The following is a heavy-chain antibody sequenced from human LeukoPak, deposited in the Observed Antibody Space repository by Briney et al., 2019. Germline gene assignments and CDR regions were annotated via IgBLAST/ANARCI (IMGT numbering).Heavy chain of an antibody. CDR2: IKPDGSEK. J-gene: IGHJ5*02. CDR1: GFPFSNYW. Sequence: QPGGSLRLSCAASGFPFSNYWMSWVGQAPGKGLEWVANIKPDGSEKYYVDSVKGRFTISRDNAKNSLYLQMNSLRAEDTAVYYCVNGYCSGGSCYSDDWFDPWGQGTLVTVSS. CDR3: VNGYCSGGSCYSDDWFDP. D-gene: IGHD2-15*01. V-gene: IGHV3-7*03.